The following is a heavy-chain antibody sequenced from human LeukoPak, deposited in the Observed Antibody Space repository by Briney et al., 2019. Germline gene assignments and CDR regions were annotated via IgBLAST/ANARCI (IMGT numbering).Heavy chain of an antibody. Sequence: SETLSLTCTVSGGSISSGAYYWNWIRQHPGKGLEWIGYIYYSGSTYYNPSLKSRVTMSVDTSKNQFSLKLSSVTAADTAVYYCARDVIGDHDAFDIWGQGTMVTVSS. D-gene: IGHD2-21*01. CDR3: ARDVIGDHDAFDI. V-gene: IGHV4-31*03. J-gene: IGHJ3*02. CDR2: IYYSGST. CDR1: GGSISSGAYY.